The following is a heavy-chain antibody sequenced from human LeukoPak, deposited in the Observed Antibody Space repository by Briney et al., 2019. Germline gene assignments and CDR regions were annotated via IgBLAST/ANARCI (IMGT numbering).Heavy chain of an antibody. CDR2: INPNSGGT. CDR3: ARSRGYSYRPIDY. D-gene: IGHD2-15*01. J-gene: IGHJ4*02. CDR1: GYTFTGYY. Sequence: ASVKVSCKASGYTFTGYYMHWVRQAPGQGLEWMGCINPNSGGTNYAQNFQGRVTMTRDTSISTAYMELSRLRSDDTAVYYCARSRGYSYRPIDYWGQGTLVTVSS. V-gene: IGHV1-2*02.